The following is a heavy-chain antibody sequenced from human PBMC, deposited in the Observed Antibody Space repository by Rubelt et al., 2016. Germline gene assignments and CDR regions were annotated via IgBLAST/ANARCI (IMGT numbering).Heavy chain of an antibody. D-gene: IGHD3-10*02. CDR3: ARDVNWFDP. J-gene: IGHJ5*02. Sequence: QVQLVQSGAEVKKPGASVKVSCKASGYTFTSYDINWVRQATGQGLEWMGWMNPNSGTTGSAPKFQGRVTMTRNTSISTAYMELSSLKSDDTAVYYCARDVNWFDPWGQGTLVTVSS. CDR2: MNPNSGTT. V-gene: IGHV1-8*01. CDR1: GYTFTSYD.